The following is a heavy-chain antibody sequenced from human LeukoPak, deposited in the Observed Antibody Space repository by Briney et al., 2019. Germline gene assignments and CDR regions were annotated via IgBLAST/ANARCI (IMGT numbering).Heavy chain of an antibody. V-gene: IGHV1-69*04. D-gene: IGHD6-19*01. CDR1: GGTFSSYA. CDR2: IIPTLGIA. J-gene: IGHJ4*02. Sequence: SVKVSCKASGGTFSSYAISWVRQAPGQGLEWMGRIIPTLGIANYAQKFQGRVTITADKSTSTAYMELSSLRPEDTAVYYCARVTAVAGTHLDYWGQGTLVTVSS. CDR3: ARVTAVAGTHLDY.